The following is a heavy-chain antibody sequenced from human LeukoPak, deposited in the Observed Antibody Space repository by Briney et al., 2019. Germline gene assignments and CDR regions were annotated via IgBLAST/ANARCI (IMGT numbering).Heavy chain of an antibody. CDR1: GGSISSYY. D-gene: IGHD2-2*01. V-gene: IGHV4-59*01. J-gene: IGHJ6*03. CDR2: TYYSGST. CDR3: ARDVADCSSTSCYSHYYYMDV. Sequence: SETLSLTCTVSGGSISSYYWSWIRQPPGKGLEWCGNTYYSGSTNYNPSLKSRVTISVDTSKNQFSLKLSSVTAADTAVYYCARDVADCSSTSCYSHYYYMDVWGKGTTVTVSS.